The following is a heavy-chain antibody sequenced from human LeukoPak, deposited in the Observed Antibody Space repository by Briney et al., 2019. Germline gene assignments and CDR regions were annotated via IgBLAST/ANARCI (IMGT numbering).Heavy chain of an antibody. Sequence: PGRSLRLSCVASGFTFSKYDVHWVRQAPGKGLEWVAVIAYDGNNKIYADSVKGRFTISRDNSKNTLYLQMNSLRAEDTAVYYCAKIVVTGFHYWGQGTLVTVSS. J-gene: IGHJ4*02. CDR1: GFTFSKYD. CDR3: AKIVVTGFHY. CDR2: IAYDGNNK. D-gene: IGHD2-21*02. V-gene: IGHV3-30-3*02.